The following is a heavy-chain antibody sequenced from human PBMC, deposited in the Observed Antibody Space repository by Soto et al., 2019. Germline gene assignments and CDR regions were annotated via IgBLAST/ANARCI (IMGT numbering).Heavy chain of an antibody. D-gene: IGHD3-3*01. CDR2: IYWADDK. CDR1: GFSPTTSGVG. V-gene: IGHV2-5*02. Sequence: QITLNESGPTQVKPRQTLTLTCTFSGFSPTTSGVGVGWIRQSPGKAPEWLALIYWADDKRYTPSLKSRLTITKDTSKNQVVLTMADWDPADTATYYCAHRVLRTVFGLVTTTAIYFDFWGQGPPVAVSS. CDR3: AHRVLRTVFGLVTTTAIYFDF. J-gene: IGHJ4*02.